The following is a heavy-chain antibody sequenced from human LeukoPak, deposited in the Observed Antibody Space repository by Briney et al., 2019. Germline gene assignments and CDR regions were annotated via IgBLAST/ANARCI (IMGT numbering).Heavy chain of an antibody. Sequence: EGSLRLSCAASGFTFSSYGMHWVRQAPGQGLEWVAVIWYDGSNKYYADSVKGRFTISRDNSKNTLYLQMNSLRAEDTAVYYCARDLRPSSGWYSYYYYYGMDVWGQGTTVTVSS. CDR3: ARDLRPSSGWYSYYYYYGMDV. CDR1: GFTFSSYG. D-gene: IGHD6-19*01. V-gene: IGHV3-33*01. J-gene: IGHJ6*02. CDR2: IWYDGSNK.